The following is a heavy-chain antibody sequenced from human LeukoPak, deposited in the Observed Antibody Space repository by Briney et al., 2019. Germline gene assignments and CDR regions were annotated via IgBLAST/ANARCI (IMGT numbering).Heavy chain of an antibody. Sequence: SETLSLTCTVSGGSISSSSYYWGWIRQPPGKGLEWIGTIYYSGSTYYSPSLKSRVTISVDTSKNQFSLKLSSVTAADTAVYYCAQAFYSDSSGSRHWGQGTLVTVSS. D-gene: IGHD3-22*01. CDR3: AQAFYSDSSGSRH. CDR2: IYYSGST. V-gene: IGHV4-39*07. CDR1: GGSISSSSYY. J-gene: IGHJ4*02.